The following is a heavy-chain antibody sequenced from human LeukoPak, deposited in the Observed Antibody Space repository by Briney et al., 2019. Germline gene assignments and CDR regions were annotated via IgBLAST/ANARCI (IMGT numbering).Heavy chain of an antibody. V-gene: IGHV3-30*04. J-gene: IGHJ6*02. CDR1: GFTFSSYA. CDR2: ISYDGSNK. D-gene: IGHD6-13*01. Sequence: PGGSLRLSCAASGFTFSSYAMHWVRQAPGKGLEWVAVISYDGSNKYYADSVKGRFTISRDNSKNTLYLQMNSLRAEDTAVYYCVRDQESSSWYYYYYYGMDVWGQGTTVTVSS. CDR3: VRDQESSSWYYYYYYGMDV.